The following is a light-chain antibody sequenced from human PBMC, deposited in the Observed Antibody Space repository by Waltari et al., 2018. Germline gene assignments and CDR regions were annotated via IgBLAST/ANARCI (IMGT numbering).Light chain of an antibody. J-gene: IGKJ1*01. CDR3: QQYGSSPRT. CDR1: QSVSSSY. CDR2: AAL. Sequence: EIVLTQSPGTLSLSPGDRATLSCRASQSVSSSYLAWYQQKPAQAPRLLIYAALSSATGIPDRFSGSAAGKEFSLSISRLETEDFAVYYCQQYGSSPRTFGQGTKVEVK. V-gene: IGKV3-20*01.